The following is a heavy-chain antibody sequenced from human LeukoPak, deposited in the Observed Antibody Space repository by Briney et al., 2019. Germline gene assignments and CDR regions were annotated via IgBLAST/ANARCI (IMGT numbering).Heavy chain of an antibody. CDR2: INDGGST. CDR3: ASGLLWFGELSTYYFDY. V-gene: IGHV4-38-2*01. J-gene: IGHJ4*02. CDR1: GYSISSGSY. D-gene: IGHD3-10*01. Sequence: SQTLSLTCAVSGYSISSGSYWGGIRRPQGRGREGIGIINDGGSTNYNPSLKSGVTISEDTSKNSFSLKLSSVTAADTAVYYCASGLLWFGELSTYYFDYWGQGTLVTVSS.